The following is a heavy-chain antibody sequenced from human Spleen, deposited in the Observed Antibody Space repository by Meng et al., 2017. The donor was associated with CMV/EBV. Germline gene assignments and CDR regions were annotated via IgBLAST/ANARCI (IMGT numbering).Heavy chain of an antibody. CDR1: GYTFTSYD. J-gene: IGHJ5*02. V-gene: IGHV1-8*02. CDR2: MNPNSGNT. Sequence: ASVKVSCKASGYTFTSYDINWVRQATGQGLEWMGWMNPNSGNTGYAQKIQGRVAFTRDTSTTTAYMELSSLTSEDTAVYYCARVRVWFTGSNNWFDPWGQGTLVTVSS. D-gene: IGHD1-26*01. CDR3: ARVRVWFTGSNNWFDP.